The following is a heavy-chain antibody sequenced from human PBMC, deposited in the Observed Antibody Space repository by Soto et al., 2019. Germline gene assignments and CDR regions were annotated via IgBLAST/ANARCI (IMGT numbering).Heavy chain of an antibody. CDR1: GFTFSSYD. CDR2: LWFDASSK. D-gene: IGHD2-8*01. CDR3: ARERCTNGACPYYFDD. Sequence: QVQLVESGGGVVQPGKSLRLSCVASGFTFSSYDMFWVRQAPGKGLEWVAALWFDASSKYYADAVKGRFIISKDNSKNTLLLKMNSMRADDTAVYYCARERCTNGACPYYFDDWGQGTMVTVSS. J-gene: IGHJ4*02. V-gene: IGHV3-33*01.